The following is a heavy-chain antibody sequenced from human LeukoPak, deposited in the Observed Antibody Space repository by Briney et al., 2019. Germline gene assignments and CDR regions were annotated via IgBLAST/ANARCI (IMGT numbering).Heavy chain of an antibody. CDR2: ISGSGGST. J-gene: IGHJ5*02. Sequence: GGSLRLSCAASGFTFSSYAMSWVRQAPGKGLEWVSAISGSGGSTYYADSVKGRFTISRDNSKNTLYLQMKSLRAEDTAVYYCAKDVRYCSGGSCYKWDWFDPWGQGTLVTVSS. CDR3: AKDVRYCSGGSCYKWDWFDP. CDR1: GFTFSSYA. V-gene: IGHV3-23*01. D-gene: IGHD2-15*01.